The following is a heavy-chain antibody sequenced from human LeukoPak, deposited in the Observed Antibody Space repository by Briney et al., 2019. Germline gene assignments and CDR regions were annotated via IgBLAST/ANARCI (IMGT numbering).Heavy chain of an antibody. CDR2: INHSGST. J-gene: IGHJ4*02. CDR3: ARVRTNSIVVVPAAKSYFDY. CDR1: GGSFSGYY. V-gene: IGHV4-34*01. D-gene: IGHD2-2*01. Sequence: SETLSLTCAVYGGSFSGYYWSWLRQPPGKGLEWIGEINHSGSTNYNPSLKSRVTISVDTSKNQFSLKLSSVTAADTAVYYCARVRTNSIVVVPAAKSYFDYWGQGTLVTVSS.